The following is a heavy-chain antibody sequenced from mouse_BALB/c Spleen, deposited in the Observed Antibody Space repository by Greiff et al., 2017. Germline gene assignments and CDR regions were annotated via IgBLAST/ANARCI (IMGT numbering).Heavy chain of an antibody. J-gene: IGHJ4*01. V-gene: IGHV7-3*02. Sequence: DVMLVESGGGLVQPGGSLRLSCATSGFTFTDYYMSWVRQPPGKALEWLGFIRNKANGYTTEYSASVKGRFTISRDNSQSILYLQMNTLRAEDSATYYCARDTFYAMDYWGQGTSVTVSS. CDR1: GFTFTDYY. CDR3: ARDTFYAMDY. CDR2: IRNKANGYTT.